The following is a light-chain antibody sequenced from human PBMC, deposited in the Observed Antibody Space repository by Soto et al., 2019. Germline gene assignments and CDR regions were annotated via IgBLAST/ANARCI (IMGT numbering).Light chain of an antibody. V-gene: IGKV3-20*01. Sequence: EIVLTQSPGTLSLSPGERATLSCRASQSVSSNFLALYQQKPGQAPRLLIYGASNRATGIPDRFSGSGSGTDFTLTISRLEPEDFAVYYCQQCGNSPLTFGQGTKVEIK. CDR3: QQCGNSPLT. CDR2: GAS. CDR1: QSVSSNF. J-gene: IGKJ1*01.